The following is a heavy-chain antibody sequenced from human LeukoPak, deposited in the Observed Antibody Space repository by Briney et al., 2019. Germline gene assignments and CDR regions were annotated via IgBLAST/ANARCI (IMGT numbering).Heavy chain of an antibody. V-gene: IGHV5-51*01. CDR1: GYSFSRKW. CDR2: IYPGDSDT. J-gene: IGHJ3*02. Sequence: GESLKISCKGSGYSFSRKWIGWVRQMPGKGLEWMAIIYPGDSDTRYSPSFQGQVTISADKSINTAYLQWSSLKASDTAMYYCARQADAFDIWGQGTMVTVSS. CDR3: ARQADAFDI.